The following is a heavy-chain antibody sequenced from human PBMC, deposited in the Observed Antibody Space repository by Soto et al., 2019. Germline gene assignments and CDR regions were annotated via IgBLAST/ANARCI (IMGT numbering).Heavy chain of an antibody. CDR3: ARGNWNSPFDY. J-gene: IGHJ4*02. V-gene: IGHV4-59*01. Sequence: LSLPCTVSGGSISTFYWSWIRQPPGKGLEWIGYIYYSGNTNYNPSLKSRVTISVDTSNNQFSLKLSSVTAADTAVYYCARGNWNSPFDYWGQGTLVTVSS. CDR1: GGSISTFY. CDR2: IYYSGNT. D-gene: IGHD1-7*01.